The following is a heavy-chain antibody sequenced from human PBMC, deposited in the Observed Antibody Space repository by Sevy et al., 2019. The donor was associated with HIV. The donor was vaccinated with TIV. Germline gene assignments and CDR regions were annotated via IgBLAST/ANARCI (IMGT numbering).Heavy chain of an antibody. V-gene: IGHV4-39*01. J-gene: IGHJ4*02. Sequence: SETLSLTCSVSGGSISSSNYYWGWIRQPPGKGLEWIGSIYYSGNTYYHLSLKSRVTISVDTSKNQFSLKLTSVTAADTAVYYCARPNYGDYYYFDYWGRGTLVTVSS. CDR2: IYYSGNT. CDR3: ARPNYGDYYYFDY. D-gene: IGHD4-17*01. CDR1: GGSISSSNYY.